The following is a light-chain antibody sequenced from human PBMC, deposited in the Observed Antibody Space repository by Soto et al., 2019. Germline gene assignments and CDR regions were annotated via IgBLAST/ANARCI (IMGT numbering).Light chain of an antibody. V-gene: IGKV1-5*01. CDR2: DAS. CDR3: QQYNSYSYT. Sequence: DIQMTQSPSTLSASVGDRVTITCRASQSISSWLAWYQQKPGKAPKLLIYDASSLESGVPSRFSGSGSGTEFTLTISSLQPDGFATYYCQQYNSYSYTFGGGTKVDI. CDR1: QSISSW. J-gene: IGKJ4*01.